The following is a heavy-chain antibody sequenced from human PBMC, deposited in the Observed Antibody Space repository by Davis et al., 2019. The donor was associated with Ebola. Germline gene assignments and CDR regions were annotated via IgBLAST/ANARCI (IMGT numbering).Heavy chain of an antibody. CDR2: ISWDGEST. D-gene: IGHD2-21*01. CDR1: GFTFDDYT. V-gene: IGHV3-43*01. Sequence: GESLKISCAASGFTFDDYTIHWVRQAPGKGLEWVSLISWDGESTWYADSVKGRFTISRDNTKSSLYLQMDSLRAEDTAVFYCARYCDNSNCYRPFDPWGQGILVTVSS. CDR3: ARYCDNSNCYRPFDP. J-gene: IGHJ5*02.